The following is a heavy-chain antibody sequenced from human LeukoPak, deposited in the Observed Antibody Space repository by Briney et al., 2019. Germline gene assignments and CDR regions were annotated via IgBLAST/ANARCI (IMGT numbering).Heavy chain of an antibody. D-gene: IGHD2-15*01. J-gene: IGHJ4*02. V-gene: IGHV1-3*01. CDR2: INAGNGNT. CDR1: GYTFTSYA. CDR3: ARDLRGGYCSGGSCYPGNY. Sequence: ASAKVSCKASGYTFTSYAMHWVRQAPGQRLEWMGWINAGNGNTKYSQKFQGRVTITRDTSASTAYMELSSLRSEDTAVYYCARDLRGGYCSGGSCYPGNYWGQGTLVTVSS.